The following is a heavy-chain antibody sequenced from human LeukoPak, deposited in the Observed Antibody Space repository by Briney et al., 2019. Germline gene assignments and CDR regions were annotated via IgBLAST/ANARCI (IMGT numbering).Heavy chain of an antibody. D-gene: IGHD7-27*01. Sequence: PGGSLRLSCAASGFTFRNYGMTWVRQAPGKGLEWVSGITGSSSWTYYADSVKGRFTISRDNSKNTLHLQMDSLRAEDTAIYYCARELVSLGTGYFDLWGRGTLVTVSS. V-gene: IGHV3-23*01. CDR3: ARELVSLGTGYFDL. CDR2: ITGSSSWT. J-gene: IGHJ2*01. CDR1: GFTFRNYG.